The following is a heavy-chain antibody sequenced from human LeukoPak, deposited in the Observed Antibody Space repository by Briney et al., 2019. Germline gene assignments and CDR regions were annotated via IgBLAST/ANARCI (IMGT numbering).Heavy chain of an antibody. D-gene: IGHD6-25*01. CDR1: GFTISSYW. CDR3: ASLTFTATTFVY. J-gene: IGHJ4*02. CDR2: INPDGSDK. Sequence: GGSLRLSCAASGFTISSYWMSWVRQAPGKGLEWVANINPDGSDKYYLDSVKGRFTISRDNAENSLYLQMNSLRAEDTAVYYCASLTFTATTFVYWGQGALVTVSS. V-gene: IGHV3-7*01.